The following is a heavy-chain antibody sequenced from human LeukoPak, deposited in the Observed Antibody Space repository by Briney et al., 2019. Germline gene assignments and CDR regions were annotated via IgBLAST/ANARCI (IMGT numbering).Heavy chain of an antibody. Sequence: SETLSLTCTVSGGSISSYYWSWIRQPPGKGLEWIGYIYYSGSTNYNPTLKSRVTISVDTSKNQFSLKLSSVTAADTAVYYCARGDLYYDILPWGQGTLVTVSS. V-gene: IGHV4-59*01. CDR3: ARGDLYYDILP. CDR1: GGSISSYY. J-gene: IGHJ4*02. CDR2: IYYSGST. D-gene: IGHD3-9*01.